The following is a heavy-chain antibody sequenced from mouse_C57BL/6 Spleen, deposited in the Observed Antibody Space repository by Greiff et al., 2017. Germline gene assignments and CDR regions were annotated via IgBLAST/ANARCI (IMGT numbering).Heavy chain of an antibody. J-gene: IGHJ3*01. V-gene: IGHV1-82*01. CDR3: ARGGSYYSNPFAY. D-gene: IGHD2-5*01. Sequence: VQGVESGPELVKPGASVKISCKASGYAFSSSWMNWVKQRPGKGLEWIGRIYPGDGDTNYNGKFKGKATLTADKTSSTAYMQLSSLTSEDSAVYFCARGGSYYSNPFAYWGQGTLVTVSA. CDR2: IYPGDGDT. CDR1: GYAFSSSW.